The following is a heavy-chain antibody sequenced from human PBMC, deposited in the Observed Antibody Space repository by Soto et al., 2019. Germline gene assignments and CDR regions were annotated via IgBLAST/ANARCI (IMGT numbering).Heavy chain of an antibody. V-gene: IGHV3-21*01. CDR3: ARVAY. Sequence: GGSLRLSCEASGFTFSRDCMNWVRQVPGKGPEWVASISSGSSDTWYADSVKGRFIISRDNAQNSLFLQMNTLRPEDTAMYYCARVAYWGPGTQVTVSS. CDR2: ISSGSSDT. CDR1: GFTFSRDC. J-gene: IGHJ4*02.